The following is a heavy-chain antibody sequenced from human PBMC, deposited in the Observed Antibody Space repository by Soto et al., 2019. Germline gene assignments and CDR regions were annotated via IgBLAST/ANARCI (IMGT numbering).Heavy chain of an antibody. D-gene: IGHD3-22*01. J-gene: IGHJ4*02. CDR2: ISSISSTI. V-gene: IGHV3-48*01. CDR3: APHSGYYDY. CDR1: GFTFSSNW. Sequence: GGSLRLSCVGSGFTFSSNWMTWVRQAPGKGLEWVSYISSISSTIYYADSVKGRFTISRDNAKNSLYLQMNSLRAEDTAVYYCAPHSGYYDYWGQGTLVTVSS.